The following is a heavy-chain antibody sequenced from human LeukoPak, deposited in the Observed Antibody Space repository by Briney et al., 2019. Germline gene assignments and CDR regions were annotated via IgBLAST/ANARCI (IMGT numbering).Heavy chain of an antibody. D-gene: IGHD5-24*01. CDR2: IYGGGST. CDR1: GLSVSSNF. J-gene: IGHJ4*02. V-gene: IGHV3-53*01. Sequence: GGSLRLSCAATGLSVSSNFMSWVRQAPGKGLEWVSVIYGGGSTYYADSVKGRFTISRDTPKNTLYLQMNSLRVEDTAVYYCARETPRRGETRDGYRWGQGTLVTVSS. CDR3: ARETPRRGETRDGYR.